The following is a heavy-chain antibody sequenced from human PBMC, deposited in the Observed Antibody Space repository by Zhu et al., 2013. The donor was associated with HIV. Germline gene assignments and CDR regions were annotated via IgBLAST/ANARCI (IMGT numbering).Heavy chain of an antibody. CDR2: IIPILGIA. D-gene: IGHD3-3*01. CDR1: GGTFSSYA. CDR3: ARSGPDFWSAHSPIDY. J-gene: IGHJ4*02. V-gene: IGHV1-69*09. Sequence: QVQLVQSGAEVKKPGSSVKVSCKASGGTFSSYAISWVRQAPGQGLEWMGRIIPILGIANYAQKFQGRVTITADKSTSTAYMELSSLRSEDTAVYYCARSGPDFWSAHSPIDYWGQGTLVTVSS.